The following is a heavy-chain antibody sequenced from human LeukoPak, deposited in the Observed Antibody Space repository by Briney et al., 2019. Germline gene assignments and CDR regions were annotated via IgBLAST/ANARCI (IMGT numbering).Heavy chain of an antibody. Sequence: SETLSLTCTVSGGSISSGGYYWSWVRQHPGKGLEWIGYIYYSGSTYYNPSLKSRVTISVDTSKNQFSLKLSSVTAADTAVYYCARSAYASLVDYWGQGTLVTVSS. CDR2: IYYSGST. D-gene: IGHD3-16*01. CDR1: GGSISSGGYY. CDR3: ARSAYASLVDY. J-gene: IGHJ4*02. V-gene: IGHV4-31*03.